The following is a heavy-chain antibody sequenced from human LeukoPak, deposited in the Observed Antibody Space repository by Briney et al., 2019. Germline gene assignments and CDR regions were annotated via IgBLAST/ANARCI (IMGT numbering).Heavy chain of an antibody. CDR3: AKHCSSAACYRFEY. CDR2: INTDGSST. Sequence: GGSLRLSCAASGFTFSSYWMHWVRQAPGKGLVWVSRINTDGSSTSYADSVKGRFTISRDNSKNTLYLQMNSLRAEDTAMYYCAKHCSSAACYRFEYWGQGTLVTVSS. CDR1: GFTFSSYW. D-gene: IGHD2-2*01. J-gene: IGHJ4*02. V-gene: IGHV3-74*01.